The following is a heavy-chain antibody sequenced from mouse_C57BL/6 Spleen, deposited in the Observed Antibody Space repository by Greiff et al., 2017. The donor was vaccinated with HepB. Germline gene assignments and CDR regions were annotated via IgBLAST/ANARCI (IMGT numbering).Heavy chain of an antibody. V-gene: IGHV5-6*01. CDR2: ISSGGSYT. CDR3: ARQGGSTEAMDY. J-gene: IGHJ4*01. D-gene: IGHD1-1*01. CDR1: GFTFSSYG. Sequence: EVQLVESGGDLVKPGGSLKLSCAASGFTFSSYGMSWVRQTPDKRLEWVATISSGGSYTYYPDSVKGRFTISRDNAKNTLYLQMSSLKSEDTAMYYCARQGGSTEAMDYWGQGTSVTVSS.